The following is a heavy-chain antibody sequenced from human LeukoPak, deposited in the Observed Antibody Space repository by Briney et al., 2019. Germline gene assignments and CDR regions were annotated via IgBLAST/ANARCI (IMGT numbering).Heavy chain of an antibody. V-gene: IGHV3-23*01. J-gene: IGHJ6*02. CDR1: GFTFSSYA. CDR3: ATASGTGTYGMDV. D-gene: IGHD1-1*01. Sequence: GGSLRLSCAASGFTFSSYAMSWVRQAPGKGLEWVSAISGSGGSTYYADSVKGRFTISRDNSKNTLYLQMNSLRAEGTAVYYCATASGTGTYGMDVWGQGTTATVSS. CDR2: ISGSGGST.